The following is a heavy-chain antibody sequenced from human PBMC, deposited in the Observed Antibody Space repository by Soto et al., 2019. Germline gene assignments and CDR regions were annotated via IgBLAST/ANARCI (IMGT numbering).Heavy chain of an antibody. CDR1: GGSISSSGYY. V-gene: IGHV4-39*01. J-gene: IGHJ6*02. Sequence: CTVSGGSISSSGYYWGWIRQSPGKGLEWIGTIFYSGTTYYNPSLESRITISQDTSNNQFSLKLTSVTAADTAVYYCARHYYDSSGYPAPYYHGMDVWGQGTTVTVSS. CDR3: ARHYYDSSGYPAPYYHGMDV. CDR2: IFYSGTT. D-gene: IGHD3-22*01.